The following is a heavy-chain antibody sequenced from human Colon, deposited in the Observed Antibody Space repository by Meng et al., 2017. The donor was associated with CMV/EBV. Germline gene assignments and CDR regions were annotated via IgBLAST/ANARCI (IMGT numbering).Heavy chain of an antibody. CDR1: GYTFTGYY. CDR3: AKGYYDTSGYPPDY. V-gene: IGHV1-46*01. CDR2: INPRGGSA. J-gene: IGHJ4*02. Sequence: SGYTFTGYYMHWVRQAPGQGLEWMGMINPRGGSASYEQKFQGRVTMTRDTSPSTVYMELNSLRSDDPAVYYCAKGYYDTSGYPPDYWGQGTLVTVSS. D-gene: IGHD3-22*01.